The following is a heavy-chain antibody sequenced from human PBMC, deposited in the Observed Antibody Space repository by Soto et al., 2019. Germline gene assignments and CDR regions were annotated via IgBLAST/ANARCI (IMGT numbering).Heavy chain of an antibody. J-gene: IGHJ6*02. V-gene: IGHV3-15*07. CDR2: IKSQASGGTI. D-gene: IGHD3-3*01. Sequence: PGGSLRLSCTASGITFIYAWMDWVRQAPGKRLEWVGRIKSQASGGTIDYAAPVKGRFTISRDDSKNTLYLQMNSLKTEDTAVYYCTTLSITIFGVVLMDVWGQGTTVTSP. CDR3: TTLSITIFGVVLMDV. CDR1: GITFIYAW.